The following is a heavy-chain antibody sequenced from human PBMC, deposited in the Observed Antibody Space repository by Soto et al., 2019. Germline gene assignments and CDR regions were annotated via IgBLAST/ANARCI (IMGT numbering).Heavy chain of an antibody. Sequence: LGESLKISCKGSGYSFTSYWIGWVRQMPGKGLEWMGIIYPGDTDTRYSPSFQGQVTISADKSISTAYLQWSSLKASDTAMYYCARHIILAGSNYFDYWGQGTLVTVSS. CDR2: IYPGDTDT. CDR3: ARHIILAGSNYFDY. CDR1: GYSFTSYW. V-gene: IGHV5-51*01. D-gene: IGHD6-19*01. J-gene: IGHJ4*02.